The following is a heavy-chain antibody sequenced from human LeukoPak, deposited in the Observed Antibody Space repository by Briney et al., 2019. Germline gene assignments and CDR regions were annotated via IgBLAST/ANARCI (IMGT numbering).Heavy chain of an antibody. J-gene: IGHJ4*02. CDR1: GFTFSSYG. Sequence: PGGSLRLSCVASGFTFSSYGMHWVRQAPGKGLEWVAVIWYDGSNKYYADSVKGRFTISRDNSKNTLYLQMNSLRAEDTAVYYSAQCGRSGSYSTYYFGYWGQGTLVTVSS. CDR3: AQCGRSGSYSTYYFGY. CDR2: IWYDGSNK. D-gene: IGHD1-26*01. V-gene: IGHV3-33*06.